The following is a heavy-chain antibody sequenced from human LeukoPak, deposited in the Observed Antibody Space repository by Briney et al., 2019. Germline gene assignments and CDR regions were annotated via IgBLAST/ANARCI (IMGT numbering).Heavy chain of an antibody. J-gene: IGHJ4*02. D-gene: IGHD3-22*01. Sequence: GASVKVSCKASGYIFTSYYMHWVRQAPGQGLEWMGLINPSSGRTNYAQKFQGKVTMTRDMSTSTVYMELSSLRSEDTAMYYCARGTHTKYYYDSSAFDYWGQGTLVTVSS. V-gene: IGHV1-46*01. CDR3: ARGTHTKYYYDSSAFDY. CDR1: GYIFTSYY. CDR2: INPSSGRT.